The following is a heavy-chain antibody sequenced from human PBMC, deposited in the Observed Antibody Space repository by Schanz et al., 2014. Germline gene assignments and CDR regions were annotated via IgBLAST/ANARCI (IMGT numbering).Heavy chain of an antibody. CDR3: AKAEYDILTDSYSRLDP. CDR2: ISAYNGNT. Sequence: QVQVVQSGAELKKPGASVKVSCKASGYTFTSYGISWVQQAPGQGLEWMGWISAYNGNTKYPQKLQGRVTMTTDTSTSTAYMELRSLRSDDTAVYYCAKAEYDILTDSYSRLDPWGQGTLVTVSS. V-gene: IGHV1-18*01. D-gene: IGHD3-9*01. J-gene: IGHJ5*02. CDR1: GYTFTSYG.